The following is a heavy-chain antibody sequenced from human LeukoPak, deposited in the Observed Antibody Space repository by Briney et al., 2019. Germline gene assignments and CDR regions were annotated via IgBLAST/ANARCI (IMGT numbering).Heavy chain of an antibody. CDR3: AKDRSIGTYYTFDH. CDR2: ISSSGSYI. Sequence: GGSLRLSCAASGFTFSIYSMDWVRQAPGKGLEWVSSISSSGSYIYYADSLKGRFTISRDNAKNSLYLQMSGLTAADTAVYYCAKDRSIGTYYTFDHWDQGTLVTVSS. J-gene: IGHJ4*02. V-gene: IGHV3-21*04. CDR1: GFTFSIYS. D-gene: IGHD1-26*01.